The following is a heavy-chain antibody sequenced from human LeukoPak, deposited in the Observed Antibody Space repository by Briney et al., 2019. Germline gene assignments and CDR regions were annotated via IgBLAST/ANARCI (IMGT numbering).Heavy chain of an antibody. J-gene: IGHJ4*02. D-gene: IGHD3-22*01. V-gene: IGHV4-34*01. CDR2: INHSGST. CDR1: GGSFSGYY. CDR3: ARRAYAYYYDSSGYFRY. Sequence: PSETLSLTCAAYGGSFSGYYWSWIRQPPGKGLEWIGEINHSGSTNYNPSLKSRVTISVDTSKNQFSLKLSSVTAADTAVYYCARRAYAYYYDSSGYFRYWGQGTLVTVSS.